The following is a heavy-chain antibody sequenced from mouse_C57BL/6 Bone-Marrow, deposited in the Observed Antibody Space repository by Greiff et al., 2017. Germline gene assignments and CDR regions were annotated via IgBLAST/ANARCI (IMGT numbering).Heavy chain of an antibody. CDR3: ARGKAYYSNYEDAMDY. CDR1: GYTFTSYW. CDR2: IDPSDSYT. D-gene: IGHD2-5*01. V-gene: IGHV1-69*01. Sequence: VQLQQPGAELVMPGASVKLSCKASGYTFTSYWMHWVKQRPGQGLEWIGEIDPSDSYTNYNQKFKGKSTLTVDKSSSTAYMQLSSLTSEDSAVYYCARGKAYYSNYEDAMDYWGQGTSVTVSS. J-gene: IGHJ4*01.